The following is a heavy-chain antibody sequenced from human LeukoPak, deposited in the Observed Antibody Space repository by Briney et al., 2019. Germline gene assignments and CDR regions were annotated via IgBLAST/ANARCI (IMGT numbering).Heavy chain of an antibody. D-gene: IGHD4-17*01. CDR3: ARGTYGDYVFGY. V-gene: IGHV3-30-3*01. CDR2: ISYDGSNK. Sequence: GGSLRLSCAASGFTFSSYAMHWVRQAPGKGLEWVAVISYDGSNKYYADSVKGRFTISRDNSKNTLYLQMNSLRAEDTAVYYCARGTYGDYVFGYWGQGTLVTVSS. CDR1: GFTFSSYA. J-gene: IGHJ4*02.